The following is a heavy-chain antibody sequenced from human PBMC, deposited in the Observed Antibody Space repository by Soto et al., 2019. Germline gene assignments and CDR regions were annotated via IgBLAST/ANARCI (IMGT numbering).Heavy chain of an antibody. Sequence: GGSLRLSCAASGFTFSSYAMSWVRQAPGKGLEWVSAISGSGGSTYYEDSVKGRFTISRDNSKNTLYLQMNSLRAEDTAVYYCAKDSYYDFWSGYYLEDYGMDVWGQGTTVTVSS. J-gene: IGHJ6*02. V-gene: IGHV3-23*01. D-gene: IGHD3-3*01. CDR2: ISGSGGST. CDR3: AKDSYYDFWSGYYLEDYGMDV. CDR1: GFTFSSYA.